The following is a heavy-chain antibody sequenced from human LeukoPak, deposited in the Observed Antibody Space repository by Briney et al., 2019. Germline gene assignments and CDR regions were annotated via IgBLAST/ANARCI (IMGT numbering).Heavy chain of an antibody. D-gene: IGHD6-13*01. Sequence: ASVKVSCKASGYTFTRYGISWVRQAPGQGFEWVGWISGSNGNTKYAQKVQGRVTMTTDTSASTAYMELRSLRSDDTAVYYCAREASGAPGTREFDYWGQGTLVTVSS. CDR2: ISGSNGNT. J-gene: IGHJ4*02. CDR3: AREASGAPGTREFDY. CDR1: GYTFTRYG. V-gene: IGHV1-18*01.